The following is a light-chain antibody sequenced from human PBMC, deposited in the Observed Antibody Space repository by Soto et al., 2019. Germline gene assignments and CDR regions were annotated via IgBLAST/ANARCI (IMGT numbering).Light chain of an antibody. Sequence: EIVMTQSPATLSVSPGERATLSCRASQSVSSNFAWYQQKPGQAPRLLIYGASTRATGIPARFSGSGSGTEFTLTLSSLQSEDFAGYYCQQYNNWPPFTFGQGTKLEIK. CDR3: QQYNNWPPFT. V-gene: IGKV3-15*01. CDR2: GAS. CDR1: QSVSSN. J-gene: IGKJ2*01.